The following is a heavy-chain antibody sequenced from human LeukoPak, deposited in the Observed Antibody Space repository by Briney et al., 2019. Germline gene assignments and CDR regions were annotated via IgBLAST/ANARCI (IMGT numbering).Heavy chain of an antibody. V-gene: IGHV4-59*01. CDR1: GGSISSYY. CDR2: IYYSGST. D-gene: IGHD5-24*01. Sequence: SETLSLTCTVPGGSISSYYWSWIRQPPGKGLEWIGYIYYSGSTNYNPSPKSRVTISVDTSKNQFSLKLSSVTAADTAVYYCARARLQSYPHFDYWGQGTLVTVSS. J-gene: IGHJ4*02. CDR3: ARARLQSYPHFDY.